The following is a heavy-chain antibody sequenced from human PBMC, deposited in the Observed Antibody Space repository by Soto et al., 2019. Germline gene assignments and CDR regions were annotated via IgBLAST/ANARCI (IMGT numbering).Heavy chain of an antibody. Sequence: PGGSLRLSCAASGFTFSSYGMHWVRQAPGKGLEWVAVISYDGSNKYYADSVKGRFTISRDNSKNTLYLQMNSLRAEDTAVYYCARDLYEYVWGTYRSELIDSWGQGTLVTVSS. J-gene: IGHJ4*02. D-gene: IGHD3-16*02. CDR1: GFTFSSYG. V-gene: IGHV3-30*03. CDR2: ISYDGSNK. CDR3: ARDLYEYVWGTYRSELIDS.